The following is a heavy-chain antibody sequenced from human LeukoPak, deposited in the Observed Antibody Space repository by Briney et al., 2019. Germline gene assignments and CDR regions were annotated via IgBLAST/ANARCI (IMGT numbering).Heavy chain of an antibody. J-gene: IGHJ4*02. V-gene: IGHV3-7*01. CDR1: GFTFSSYW. CDR2: IKQDASEK. Sequence: GGSQRLSCAASGFTFSSYWMSWVRQAPGKGLEWVANIKQDASEKYYVDSVKGRFTISRDNAKNSLYLQMNSLRAEDTAVYYCGRAAPYYYGSGSYIYYFDYWGQGTLVTVSS. D-gene: IGHD3-10*01. CDR3: GRAAPYYYGSGSYIYYFDY.